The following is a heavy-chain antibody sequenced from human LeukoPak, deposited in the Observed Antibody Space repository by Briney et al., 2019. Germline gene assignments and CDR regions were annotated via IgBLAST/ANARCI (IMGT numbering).Heavy chain of an antibody. CDR2: ISYDGSNK. Sequence: PGGSLRLSCAASGFTFSSYAMHWVRQAPGKGLEWVAVISYDGSNKYYADSVKGRFTISRDNSKNTLYLQMNSLRAEDTAVYYCARDYSYGLPLDIWGQGTMVTVSS. CDR1: GFTFSSYA. D-gene: IGHD5-18*01. V-gene: IGHV3-30*04. CDR3: ARDYSYGLPLDI. J-gene: IGHJ3*02.